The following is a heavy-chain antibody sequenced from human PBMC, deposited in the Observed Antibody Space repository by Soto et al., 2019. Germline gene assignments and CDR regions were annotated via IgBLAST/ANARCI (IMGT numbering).Heavy chain of an antibody. CDR2: INAGNGNT. Sequence: ASVKVSGKASGYTFTNYAIHWVRQAPGQRLEWMGWINAGNGNTKYSQKFQGRVTFTRDTSASTVYMELSSLSSEDTAVFYCARDPRYYYGSGNYYTYYYGMDVWGQGTTVTVAS. J-gene: IGHJ6*02. CDR1: GYTFTNYA. CDR3: ARDPRYYYGSGNYYTYYYGMDV. V-gene: IGHV1-3*01. D-gene: IGHD3-10*01.